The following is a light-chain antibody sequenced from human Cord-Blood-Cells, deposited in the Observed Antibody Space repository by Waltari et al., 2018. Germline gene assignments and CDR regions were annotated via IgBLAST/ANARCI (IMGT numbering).Light chain of an antibody. CDR1: SSDVGGYNY. J-gene: IGLJ3*02. CDR3: SSYTSSSPWV. CDR2: DVS. Sequence: QSALTQPASVSGSPGQPITISCTGTSSDVGGYNYVSWYQQHPGKAPKLMIYDVSKRPSGVSNRFSGSKSGNTASLTISGLQAEDGADYYCSSYTSSSPWVFGGGTKLTVL. V-gene: IGLV2-14*01.